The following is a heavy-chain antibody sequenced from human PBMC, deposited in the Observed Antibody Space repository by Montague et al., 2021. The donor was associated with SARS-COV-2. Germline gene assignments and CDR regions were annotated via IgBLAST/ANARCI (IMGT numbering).Heavy chain of an antibody. CDR3: SRWGEYYDSPYYYYAMDV. Sequence: SETLSLTCTVSGGSISPYYWSWIRQSPGKGLECIGYTSYSGSTAYNPSLKSRVTISIDTSKNQFSLKLSSVTAAATAVYYCSRWGEYYDSPYYYYAMDVWGQGTTVTVSS. D-gene: IGHD3-3*01. V-gene: IGHV4-59*12. CDR1: GGSISPYY. J-gene: IGHJ6*02. CDR2: TSYSGST.